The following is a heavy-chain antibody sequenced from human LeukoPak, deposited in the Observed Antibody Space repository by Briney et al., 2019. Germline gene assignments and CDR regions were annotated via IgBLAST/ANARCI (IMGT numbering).Heavy chain of an antibody. Sequence: ASVKVSCKASGYTFTGYYMHWVRQAPGQGLEWMCWINPNSGGTNYAQKFQGRVTMTGDTSISTAYMELSRLRSDDTAVYYCARAHIVVVPAATLAGVDYWGQGTLVTVSS. CDR3: ARAHIVVVPAATLAGVDY. J-gene: IGHJ4*02. V-gene: IGHV1-2*02. CDR1: GYTFTGYY. CDR2: INPNSGGT. D-gene: IGHD2-2*01.